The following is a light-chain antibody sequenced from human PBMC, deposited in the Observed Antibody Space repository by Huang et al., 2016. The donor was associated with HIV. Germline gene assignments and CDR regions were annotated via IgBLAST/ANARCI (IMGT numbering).Light chain of an antibody. Sequence: DIQMTQSPSSLSASVGDRVTITCQASQDISNYLNWCQQKPGKAPKLLIYDAFDLETGVPSRFSGSVSGTDFTFTISSLQPEDVATYYCQQFDNLPLYTFGQGTKLEIK. CDR1: QDISNY. V-gene: IGKV1-33*01. CDR3: QQFDNLPLYT. J-gene: IGKJ2*01. CDR2: DAF.